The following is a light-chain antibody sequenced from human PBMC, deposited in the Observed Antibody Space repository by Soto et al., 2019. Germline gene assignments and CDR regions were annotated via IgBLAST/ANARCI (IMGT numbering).Light chain of an antibody. V-gene: IGLV3-1*01. CDR3: QAWDSNTAV. CDR2: QDT. CDR1: KLGDKY. J-gene: IGLJ2*01. Sequence: ELTQAPSVSVSPGQTASITCSGDKLGDKYACWYQQKPGQSPVLVIYQDTKRPSGIPERFSGSNSGNTATLTISGTQTMDEADYYCQAWDSNTAVFGGGTKLTVL.